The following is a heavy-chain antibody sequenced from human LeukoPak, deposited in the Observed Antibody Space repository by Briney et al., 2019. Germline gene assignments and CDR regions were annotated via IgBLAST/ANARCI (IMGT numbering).Heavy chain of an antibody. J-gene: IGHJ4*02. D-gene: IGHD3-22*01. V-gene: IGHV3-21*01. CDR2: ISSSSSYI. CDR1: GFTFSSYS. Sequence: GGSLRLSCAASGFTFSSYSMNWVRPAPGKGLEWVSSISSSSSYIYYADSVKGRFTISRDNAKNSLYLQMNSLRAEDTAVYYCARGGYYYDSSGYYRFSGEIDYWGQGTLVTVSS. CDR3: ARGGYYYDSSGYYRFSGEIDY.